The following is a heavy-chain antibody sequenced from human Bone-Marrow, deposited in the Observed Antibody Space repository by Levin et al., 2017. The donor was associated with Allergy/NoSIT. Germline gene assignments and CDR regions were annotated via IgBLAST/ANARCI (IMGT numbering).Heavy chain of an antibody. J-gene: IGHJ6*02. Sequence: GGSLRLSCAASGFTFSSYAMHWVRQAPGKGLEWVAVISYDGSNKYYADSVKGRFTISRDNSKNTLYLQMNSLRAEDTAVYYCARDPKKYYYDSSGYHIRSGLYYYYYGMDVWGQGTTVTVSS. D-gene: IGHD3-22*01. V-gene: IGHV3-30-3*01. CDR1: GFTFSSYA. CDR2: ISYDGSNK. CDR3: ARDPKKYYYDSSGYHIRSGLYYYYYGMDV.